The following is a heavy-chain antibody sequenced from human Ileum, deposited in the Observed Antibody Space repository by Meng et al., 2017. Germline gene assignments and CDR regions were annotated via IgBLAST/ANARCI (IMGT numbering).Heavy chain of an antibody. CDR2: MNPDSGNL. CDR3: ARKDERGTYPN. Sequence: QVQLVPSGAEVKKPAGSFKASGNSFTKYDINWVRQATGQGLEWMGWMNPDSGNLAYAQKFQGRVTISRDTSISTAYMELTNLKSEDTAIYFCARKDERGTYPNWGQGTLVTVSS. V-gene: IGHV1-8*03. D-gene: IGHD3-16*01. J-gene: IGHJ4*02. CDR1: GNSFTKYD.